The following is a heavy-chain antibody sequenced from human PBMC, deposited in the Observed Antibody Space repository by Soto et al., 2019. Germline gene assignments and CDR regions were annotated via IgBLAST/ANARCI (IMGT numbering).Heavy chain of an antibody. J-gene: IGHJ2*01. CDR2: ISYDGSNK. V-gene: IGHV3-30*18. D-gene: IGHD6-13*01. CDR1: GFTFSSYG. Sequence: QVQLVESGGGVVQPGRSLRLSCAASGFTFSSYGMHWVRQAPGKGLEWVAVISYDGSNKYYADSVKGRFTISRDNXKXXLYLQMNSLRAEDTAVYYCAKEYSSSWYRGRYFDLWGRGTLVTVSS. CDR3: AKEYSSSWYRGRYFDL.